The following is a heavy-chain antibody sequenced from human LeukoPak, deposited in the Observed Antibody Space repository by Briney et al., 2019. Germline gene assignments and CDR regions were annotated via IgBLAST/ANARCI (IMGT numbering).Heavy chain of an antibody. CDR3: ARRPRGGWFDP. D-gene: IGHD3-10*01. CDR1: GGSISSTSYY. Sequence: SETLSFTGTVSGGSISSTSYYWGWIRQPPGKGLDWIGNIYYSGSTYYNPSLKSRVTISVDTSKNQFSLKLTSVTAADTAVYYCARRPRGGWFDPWGQGTLVTVSS. J-gene: IGHJ5*02. CDR2: IYYSGST. V-gene: IGHV4-39*01.